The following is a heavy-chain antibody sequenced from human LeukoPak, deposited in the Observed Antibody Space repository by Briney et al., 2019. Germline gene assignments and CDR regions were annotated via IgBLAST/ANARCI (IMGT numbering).Heavy chain of an antibody. CDR1: GGSISSSSYY. D-gene: IGHD6-13*01. CDR3: ARHSVSSSWYGWFDP. Sequence: SETLSLTCTVSGGSISSSSYYWGWIRQPPGKGLEWIGSIYYSGSTYYNPFLKSRVTISVDTSKNQFSLKLSSVTAADTAVYYCARHSVSSSWYGWFDPWGQGTLVTVSS. J-gene: IGHJ5*02. V-gene: IGHV4-39*07. CDR2: IYYSGST.